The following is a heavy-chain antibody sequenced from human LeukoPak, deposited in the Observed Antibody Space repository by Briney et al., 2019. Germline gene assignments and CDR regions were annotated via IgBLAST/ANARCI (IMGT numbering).Heavy chain of an antibody. D-gene: IGHD3-10*01. J-gene: IGHJ6*02. CDR2: IYYSGST. V-gene: IGHV4-39*07. Sequence: PSETLSLTCSVSGGSISSGSYYWGWIRQPPGKGLEWVGSIYYSGSTYYNPSLKSRVTISVDTSKNQFSLKLSSVTAADTAVYYCARESRFGPPSRARSYYYYGMDVWGQGTTVTVSS. CDR3: ARESRFGPPSRARSYYYYGMDV. CDR1: GGSISSGSYY.